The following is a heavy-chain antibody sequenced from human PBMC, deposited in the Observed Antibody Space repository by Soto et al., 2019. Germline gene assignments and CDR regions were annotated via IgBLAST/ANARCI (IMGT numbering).Heavy chain of an antibody. D-gene: IGHD2-2*01. CDR2: INHSGST. J-gene: IGHJ5*02. CDR1: GGSFSGYC. Sequence: SETLSLTCAVYGGSFSGYCWSWIRQPPGKGLEWIGEINHSGSTNYNPSLKSRVTISVDTSKNQFSLKLSSVTAADTAVYYCARKRGSRVVPAANNWFDLWGQGTLVTVSS. CDR3: ARKRGSRVVPAANNWFDL. V-gene: IGHV4-34*01.